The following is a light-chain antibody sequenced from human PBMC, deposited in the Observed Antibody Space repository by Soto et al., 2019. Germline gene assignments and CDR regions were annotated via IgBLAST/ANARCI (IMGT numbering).Light chain of an antibody. Sequence: IQMTQSQSSLSASIGDRVTITCQASQNITNNLSWYQQKPGKAPELLIYAASYLQSGVPSRFSGSGSGTDFTLTISSLQPEDFATYYCLQDHNYAWTFGQGTKVDIK. CDR3: LQDHNYAWT. J-gene: IGKJ1*01. CDR2: AAS. V-gene: IGKV1-6*01. CDR1: QNITNN.